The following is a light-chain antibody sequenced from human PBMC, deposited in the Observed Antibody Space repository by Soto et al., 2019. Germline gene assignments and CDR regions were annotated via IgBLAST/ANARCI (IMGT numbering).Light chain of an antibody. V-gene: IGLV1-40*01. CDR2: GNS. Sequence: QSVLTQPPSVSGAPGQSVTISCTGSSSNIGAGYDVHWYQQLPGTAPKVLIYGNSNRPSGVPDRFSGSKSGTSASLAITGLQAEDEADYYCQSYDSSLSGYVFGTGTKVTVL. J-gene: IGLJ1*01. CDR1: SSNIGAGYD. CDR3: QSYDSSLSGYV.